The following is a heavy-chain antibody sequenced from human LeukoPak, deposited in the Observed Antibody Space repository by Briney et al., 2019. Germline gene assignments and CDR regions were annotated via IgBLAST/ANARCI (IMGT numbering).Heavy chain of an antibody. CDR2: IYYSGST. V-gene: IGHV4-59*01. J-gene: IGHJ4*02. Sequence: SETLSLTCTVSGGSISSYYWIWIRQPPGKGLEWIGYIYYSGSTNYNPSLKSRVTISVDTSKNQFSLKLSSVTAADTAVYYCARDGGGSYHFDYWGQGTLVTVSS. D-gene: IGHD1-26*01. CDR1: GGSISSYY. CDR3: ARDGGGSYHFDY.